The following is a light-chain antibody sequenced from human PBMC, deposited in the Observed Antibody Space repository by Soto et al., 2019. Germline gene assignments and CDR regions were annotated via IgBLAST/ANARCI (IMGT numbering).Light chain of an antibody. CDR1: QSVSTN. Sequence: EIVMTQSPATLSVSPGERATLTCRASQSVSTNLAWYQQKPGQAPRLLIYGASTRATGIPARFSGSGSGTEFTLTIRSLQSEDFAIYSCQHYNNWPPWPFGQGTKVEIK. V-gene: IGKV3-15*01. J-gene: IGKJ1*01. CDR3: QHYNNWPPWP. CDR2: GAS.